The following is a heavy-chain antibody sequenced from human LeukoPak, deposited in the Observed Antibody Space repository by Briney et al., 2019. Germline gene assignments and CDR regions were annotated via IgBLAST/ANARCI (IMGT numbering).Heavy chain of an antibody. CDR2: IPSDGSKI. CDR3: VKDTRTKSQFDY. Sequence: GGSLRLSCAASGFTFSSYGMHWVRQAPGKGLEWVAFIPSDGSKIYYADSVKGRFTISRDNSKNTVYLQMNGLRAEDTAVYYCVKDTRTKSQFDYWGQGTLVTVSS. V-gene: IGHV3-30*02. D-gene: IGHD2-8*01. CDR1: GFTFSSYG. J-gene: IGHJ4*02.